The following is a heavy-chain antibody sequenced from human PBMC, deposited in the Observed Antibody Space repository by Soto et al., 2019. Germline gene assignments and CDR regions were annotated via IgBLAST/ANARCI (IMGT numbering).Heavy chain of an antibody. CDR1: EGSIINRNW. D-gene: IGHD3-22*01. CDR2: IYHSGST. J-gene: IGHJ4*02. CDR3: ARRGLGYYDSNFDY. V-gene: IGHV4-4*02. Sequence: SETLSLPYAVSEGSIINRNWRSRVRKPPGKGLERIGEIYHSGSTNYNPSLKSRVTISVDKSKNQFSLKLSSVTASDSVVYYCARRGLGYYDSNFDYWGQGTLVTVSS.